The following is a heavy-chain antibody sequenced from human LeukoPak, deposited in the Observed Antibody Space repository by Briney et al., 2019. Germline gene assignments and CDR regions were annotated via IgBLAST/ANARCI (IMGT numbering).Heavy chain of an antibody. CDR1: GYTFTSFG. J-gene: IGHJ5*02. D-gene: IGHD3/OR15-3a*01. Sequence: GASVKVSCKASGYTFTSFGISWVRQAPGQGLEWMGWISAYNGNTNYAQKLQGRVTMTTDTSTSTAYMELRSLRSDDTAVYYCARDLLPWTNNWFDPWGQGTLVTVSS. CDR2: ISAYNGNT. V-gene: IGHV1-18*01. CDR3: ARDLLPWTNNWFDP.